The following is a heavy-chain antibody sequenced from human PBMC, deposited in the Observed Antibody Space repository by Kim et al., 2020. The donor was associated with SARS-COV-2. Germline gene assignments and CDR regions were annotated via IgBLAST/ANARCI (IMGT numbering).Heavy chain of an antibody. J-gene: IGHJ4*02. CDR1: GFTFNGYT. D-gene: IGHD1-26*01. CDR2: ITYDGSEK. Sequence: GGSLRLSCAASGFTFNGYTMHWVRQGPGKGLEWVALITYDGSEKYYADSVKGRFTISRDNSKNTLYLQMNSLRAEDTAVYYCAKDKAATYLPDYWGQGTLGTPSS. CDR3: AKDKAATYLPDY. V-gene: IGHV3-30-3*01.